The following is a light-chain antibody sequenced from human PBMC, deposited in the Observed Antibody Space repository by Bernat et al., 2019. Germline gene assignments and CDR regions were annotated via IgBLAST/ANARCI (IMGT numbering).Light chain of an antibody. CDR3: QQYDSYPLT. Sequence: DIQMTQSPSSLSASLGDTMTITCRASQAISISLAWFQQRPGKAPKSLIYAASNLRSGVPSRFTGSGSGTDFTLTISSLQPEDFGIYYCQQYDSYPLTFGGGTKVDVK. J-gene: IGKJ4*01. CDR2: AAS. CDR1: QAISIS. V-gene: IGKV1-16*01.